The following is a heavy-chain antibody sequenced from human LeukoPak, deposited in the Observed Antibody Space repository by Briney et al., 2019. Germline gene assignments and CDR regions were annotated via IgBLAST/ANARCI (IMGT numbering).Heavy chain of an antibody. V-gene: IGHV4-61*02. Sequence: SETLSLTCTVSGGSISSGSYYWSWIRQPAGTGLEWIGRIYTSGSTNYNPSLKSRVTISVDTSKNQFSLKLSSVTAADTAVYYCARYRSGGSCYSYNYWGQGTLVTVSS. CDR2: IYTSGST. D-gene: IGHD2-15*01. CDR3: ARYRSGGSCYSYNY. J-gene: IGHJ4*02. CDR1: GGSISSGSYY.